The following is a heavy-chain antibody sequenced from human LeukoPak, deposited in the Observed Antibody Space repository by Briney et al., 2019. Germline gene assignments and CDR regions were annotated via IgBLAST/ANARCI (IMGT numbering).Heavy chain of an antibody. CDR1: GFTFSNYW. Sequence: GGSLRLSCAASGFTFSNYWMGWVRQAPGKGLEWVANIKQDGSQKYFGDSVKGRFTISRDNSKNTLYLQMNSLRAEDTAVYYCARGDSSGYCFAYWGQGTLVTVSS. J-gene: IGHJ4*02. V-gene: IGHV3-7*01. CDR2: IKQDGSQK. D-gene: IGHD3-22*01. CDR3: ARGDSSGYCFAY.